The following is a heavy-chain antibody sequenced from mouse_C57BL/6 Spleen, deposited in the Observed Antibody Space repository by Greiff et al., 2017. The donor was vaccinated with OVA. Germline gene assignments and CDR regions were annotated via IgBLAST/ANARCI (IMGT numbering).Heavy chain of an antibody. V-gene: IGHV1-64*01. CDR3: ARTPITTVVDWFAY. Sequence: VQLQQPGAELVKPGASVKLSCKASGYTFTSYWMHWVKQRPGQGLEWIGMIHPNSGSTNYNEKFKSKATLTVDKSSSTAYMQLSSLTSEDSAVYYCARTPITTVVDWFAYWGQGTLVTVSA. CDR1: GYTFTSYW. CDR2: IHPNSGST. J-gene: IGHJ3*01. D-gene: IGHD1-1*01.